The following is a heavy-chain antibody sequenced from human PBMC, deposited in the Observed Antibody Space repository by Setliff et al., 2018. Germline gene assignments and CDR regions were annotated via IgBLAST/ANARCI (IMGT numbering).Heavy chain of an antibody. CDR2: IKQDGSEK. CDR3: ARDGGGEWVAATTDY. V-gene: IGHV3-7*01. CDR1: GFTFSSYW. Sequence: PGGSLSLSCAASGFTFSSYWMSWVRQAPGKGLEWVANIKQDGSEKYYVDSVKGRFTISRDNAKNSLYLQMNSLRAEDTAVYYCARDGGGEWVAATTDYWGQGTLVTVSS. J-gene: IGHJ4*02. D-gene: IGHD2-15*01.